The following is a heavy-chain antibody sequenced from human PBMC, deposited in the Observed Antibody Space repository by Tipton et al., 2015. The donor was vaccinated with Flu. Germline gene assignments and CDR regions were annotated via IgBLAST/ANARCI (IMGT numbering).Heavy chain of an antibody. Sequence: GLVKPSETLSLTCTVSGGSISSSSYYWDWIRQPPGKRLELIGSIYPSGTTYYNPSLKSRVTISVDTSKSQFSLMLRSVTAADTAVYYCARLSYYDVDLKNFYFDYWGQGALVTVSS. V-gene: IGHV4-39*01. CDR1: GGSISSSSYY. D-gene: IGHD3-10*02. J-gene: IGHJ4*02. CDR2: IYPSGTT. CDR3: ARLSYYDVDLKNFYFDY.